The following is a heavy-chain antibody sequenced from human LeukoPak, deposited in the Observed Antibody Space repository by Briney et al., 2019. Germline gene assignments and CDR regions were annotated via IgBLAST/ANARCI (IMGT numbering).Heavy chain of an antibody. D-gene: IGHD1-26*01. V-gene: IGHV3-23*01. J-gene: IGHJ4*02. CDR1: GFTFSNYG. CDR2: ISSSGGST. Sequence: GGSLRLSCAASGFTFSNYGMSWVRQAPGKGLEWVLGISSSGGSTYYADSVKGRFTISRDNAMNTLYLQMNSLRAEDSALYYCTRDMQGSRLYLVGSQNDWGQGTLVTVSS. CDR3: TRDMQGSRLYLVGSQND.